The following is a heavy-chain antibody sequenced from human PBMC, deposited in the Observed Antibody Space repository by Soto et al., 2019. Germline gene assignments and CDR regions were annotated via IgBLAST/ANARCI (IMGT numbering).Heavy chain of an antibody. CDR2: ISWNIGSI. J-gene: IGHJ3*02. D-gene: IGHD3-22*01. CDR1: GFTFDDYA. Sequence: EVQLVESGGGLVQPGRSLRLSCAASGFTFDDYAMHWVRQAPGKGLEWVSGISWNIGSIGYADSVKGRVTISRDNDKNTLYLQMNSPRAEDTALYYCAKDSVRYYDLISNACDIWRQGTIVTVSS. CDR3: AKDSVRYYDLISNACDI. V-gene: IGHV3-9*01.